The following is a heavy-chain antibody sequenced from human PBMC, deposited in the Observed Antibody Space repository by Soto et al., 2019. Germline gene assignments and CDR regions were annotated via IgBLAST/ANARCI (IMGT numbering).Heavy chain of an antibody. J-gene: IGHJ5*01. CDR3: AKDEVSYNGKWDWFDS. CDR1: RFIFSDYA. V-gene: IGHV3-23*01. Sequence: DVQLLESGGGLVQPGGSLTLSCAASRFIFSDYAMNWVRQAPGKGLDWVSGIRGGKTDRYYADSVKGRFIISRDNSKNKMYLQMNSLRDDDTAVYYCAKDEVSYNGKWDWFDSWGQGNLVTVSS. CDR2: IRGGKTDR. D-gene: IGHD1-26*01.